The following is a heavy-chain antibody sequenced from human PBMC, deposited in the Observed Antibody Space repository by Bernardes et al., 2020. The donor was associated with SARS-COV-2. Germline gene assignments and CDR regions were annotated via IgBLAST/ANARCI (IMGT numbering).Heavy chain of an antibody. V-gene: IGHV1-8*01. CDR3: ASVMATWDRGLFSNTYYFYGMDV. CDR1: GYTFNSYD. CDR2: MNPNSGNT. D-gene: IGHD3-10*01. J-gene: IGHJ6*02. Sequence: ASVKVSCKASGYTFNSYDINWVRQASGQGLEWMGWMNPNSGNTGYAQKFQGRVTMTRNTSISTAYMELSSLRAEDTAVYYCASVMATWDRGLFSNTYYFYGMDVWGQGTTVTVSS.